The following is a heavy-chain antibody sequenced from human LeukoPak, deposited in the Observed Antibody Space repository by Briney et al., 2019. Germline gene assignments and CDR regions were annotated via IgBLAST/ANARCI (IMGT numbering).Heavy chain of an antibody. V-gene: IGHV3-11*01. CDR3: ARGLPATLLDY. CDR2: ISSSGSTI. D-gene: IGHD2-2*01. Sequence: AGGSLRLSCAASGFTFSDYYMGWIRQAPGKGLEWVSYISSSGSTIYYADSVKGRFTISRDNAKNSLYLQMNSLRAEDTATYYCARGLPATLLDYWGQGTLVTVSS. CDR1: GFTFSDYY. J-gene: IGHJ4*02.